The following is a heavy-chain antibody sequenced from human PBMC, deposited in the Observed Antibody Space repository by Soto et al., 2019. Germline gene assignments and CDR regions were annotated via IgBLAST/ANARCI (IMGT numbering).Heavy chain of an antibody. D-gene: IGHD5-18*01. V-gene: IGHV4-34*01. Sequence: QVQLQQWGAGLLKPSETLSLTCVVSGGSFRGFYWSWIRQPPGKGLEWMGEINHSGTTNYNPSLKTRVTISLDTYKNQFSLKLSSVTAADTAVYYCARSRSTGHSFSYWGQGNLVTVSS. J-gene: IGHJ4*02. CDR1: GGSFRGFY. CDR3: ARSRSTGHSFSY. CDR2: INHSGTT.